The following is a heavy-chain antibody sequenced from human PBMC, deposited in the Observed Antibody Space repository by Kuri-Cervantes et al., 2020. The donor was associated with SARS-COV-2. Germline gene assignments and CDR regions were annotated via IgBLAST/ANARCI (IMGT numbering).Heavy chain of an antibody. CDR1: GYTFTGYY. J-gene: IGHJ4*02. Sequence: ASVKVSRKASGYTFTGYYIHWVRQAPGQGLEWMGWINPNSGATDYAQNFQGRITMTRATSISTAFMEFSSLRSDDTAVYYCARALFGQLTPSWTIDYWGQGTLVTVSS. V-gene: IGHV1-2*02. D-gene: IGHD2-2*01. CDR3: ARALFGQLTPSWTIDY. CDR2: INPNSGAT.